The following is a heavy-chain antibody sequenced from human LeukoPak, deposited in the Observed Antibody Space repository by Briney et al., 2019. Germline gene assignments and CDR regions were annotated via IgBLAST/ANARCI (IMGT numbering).Heavy chain of an antibody. D-gene: IGHD4-17*01. CDR3: AREREGPYGYLDY. J-gene: IGHJ4*02. V-gene: IGHV4-61*02. Sequence: SETLSLTCTVSGGSISSASYYWSWIRQPAGEGQEWIGRIYISGSTNYNPSLKSRVTISVDTSKNQFPLKLSSVTAADTAVYYCAREREGPYGYLDYWGQGTLVTVSS. CDR2: IYISGST. CDR1: GGSISSASYY.